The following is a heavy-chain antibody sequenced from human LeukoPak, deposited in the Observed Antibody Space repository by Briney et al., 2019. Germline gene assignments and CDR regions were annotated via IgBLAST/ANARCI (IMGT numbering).Heavy chain of an antibody. D-gene: IGHD6-19*01. J-gene: IGHJ4*02. CDR3: AKAPRLGSGWYHFDY. Sequence: GRSLRLSCAASGFTFDDYAMHWVRQAPGKGLEWVSGISWNSGSIGYADSVKGRFTISRDNAKNPLYLHMNSLRAEDTALYYCAKAPRLGSGWYHFDYWGQGTLVTVSS. CDR1: GFTFDDYA. V-gene: IGHV3-9*01. CDR2: ISWNSGSI.